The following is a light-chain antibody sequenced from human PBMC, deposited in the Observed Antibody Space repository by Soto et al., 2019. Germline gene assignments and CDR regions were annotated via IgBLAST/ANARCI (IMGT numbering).Light chain of an antibody. CDR1: QTISSW. CDR3: QQSYSTPIS. V-gene: IGKV1-39*01. J-gene: IGKJ5*01. CDR2: TAS. Sequence: DIQMTQSPSTLSGSVGDRVTISCRASQTISSWLAWYQQKPGKAPNLLMYTASNLQSGVPSRFSGSGSGTDFTLTISSLQPEDVATYYCQQSYSTPISFGQGTRLEIK.